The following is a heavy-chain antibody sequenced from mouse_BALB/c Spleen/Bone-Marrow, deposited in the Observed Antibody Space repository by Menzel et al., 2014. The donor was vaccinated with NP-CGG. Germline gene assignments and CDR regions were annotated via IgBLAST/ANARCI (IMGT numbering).Heavy chain of an antibody. CDR3: TRSEPFAY. CDR1: GYTFTSYH. CDR2: INPSNGGT. J-gene: IGHJ3*01. Sequence: VQLQQSGAELVKPGASVKLSCKASGYTFTSYHMYWVKQRPGQGLEWIGGINPSNGGTNFNEKFKSKATLTVDKSSSTAYMQLSSLTSEDSAVYYCTRSEPFAYWGQGTLVTVSA. V-gene: IGHV1S81*02.